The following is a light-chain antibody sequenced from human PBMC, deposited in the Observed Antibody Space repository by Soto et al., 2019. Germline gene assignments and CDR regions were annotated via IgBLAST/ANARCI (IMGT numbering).Light chain of an antibody. J-gene: IGKJ1*01. CDR1: QSISSY. CDR2: AAS. CDR3: QQSYTTPRT. V-gene: IGKV1-39*01. Sequence: DIQMTQSPSSLSASVGDGVTITCRASQSISSYLNWYQQKPGKAPKLLIYAASSLQSGVPSRFSGCGSGTDFTLTISSLQPEDFATYYCQQSYTTPRTFGQGTRVEIK.